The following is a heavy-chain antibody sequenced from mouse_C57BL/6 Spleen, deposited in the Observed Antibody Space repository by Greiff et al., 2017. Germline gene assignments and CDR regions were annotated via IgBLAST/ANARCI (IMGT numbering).Heavy chain of an antibody. CDR1: GYTFTDYY. CDR3: ASLTTVRGYYAMDD. D-gene: IGHD1-1*01. J-gene: IGHJ4*01. V-gene: IGHV1-22*01. CDR2: INPNNGGT. Sequence: VQLQQSGPELVKPGASVKMSCKASGYTFTDYYMHWVKQSHGQSLEWIGYINPNNGGTSYNQKFKGKATLTVNKSSSTAYMELRSLTSEDSAVYYCASLTTVRGYYAMDDWGQGTSVTVSS.